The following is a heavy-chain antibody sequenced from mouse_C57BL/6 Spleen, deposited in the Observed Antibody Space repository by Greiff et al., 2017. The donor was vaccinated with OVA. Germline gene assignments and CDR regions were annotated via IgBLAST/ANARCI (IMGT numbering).Heavy chain of an antibody. D-gene: IGHD2-3*01. V-gene: IGHV1-52*01. Sequence: QVQLQQPGAELVRPGSSVKLSCKASGYTFTSYWMHWVKQRPIQGLEWIGNIDPSDSETHYNQKFKDKATLTVDKSSSTAYMQLSSLTSEDSAVYYCARAYLYDGYYDYWGQGTTLTVSS. J-gene: IGHJ2*01. CDR1: GYTFTSYW. CDR2: IDPSDSET. CDR3: ARAYLYDGYYDY.